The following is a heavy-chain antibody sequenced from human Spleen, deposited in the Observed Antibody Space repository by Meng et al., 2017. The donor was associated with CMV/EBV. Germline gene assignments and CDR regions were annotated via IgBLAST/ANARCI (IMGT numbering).Heavy chain of an antibody. CDR3: ARLYIAAGGLDF. V-gene: IGHV4-59*01. CDR1: GGSISSYY. D-gene: IGHD6-13*01. J-gene: IGHJ4*02. CDR2: IYNSRNT. Sequence: SETLSLTCTVSGGSISSYYWSWIRQPPGKGLEWIGYIYNSRNTNYNPSLKSRVTVSVDTSKNQFSLELSSVTAADTAVYYCARLYIAAGGLDFWGQGMLVTVSS.